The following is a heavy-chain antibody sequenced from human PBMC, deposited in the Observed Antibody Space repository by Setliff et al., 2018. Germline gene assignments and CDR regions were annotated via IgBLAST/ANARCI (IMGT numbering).Heavy chain of an antibody. D-gene: IGHD5-12*01. Sequence: SETLSLTCAVSGYSISSGYYWGWIRQPPGKGLEWIGSIYYSGTTYYNPSLKSRVTISVDTSKNQFSLKVTSVTAAATAVYYCARVAYSGYDNWFDPWGQGTLVTVSS. CDR2: IYYSGTT. CDR3: ARVAYSGYDNWFDP. CDR1: GYSISSGYY. J-gene: IGHJ5*02. V-gene: IGHV4-38-2*01.